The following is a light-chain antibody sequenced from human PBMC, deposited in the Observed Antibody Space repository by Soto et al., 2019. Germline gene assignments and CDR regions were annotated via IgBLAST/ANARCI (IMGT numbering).Light chain of an antibody. CDR3: QQRSNWPT. V-gene: IGKV3-11*01. Sequence: EIVLTQSPAALSLSPGERATLSCRASQSVSRYLAWYQQKPGRAPRLLIYDASNRATGIPARFTGSGSGTDFTLTISSLETEDFAVYYCQQRSNWPTFGGGTKVEIK. CDR2: DAS. J-gene: IGKJ4*01. CDR1: QSVSRY.